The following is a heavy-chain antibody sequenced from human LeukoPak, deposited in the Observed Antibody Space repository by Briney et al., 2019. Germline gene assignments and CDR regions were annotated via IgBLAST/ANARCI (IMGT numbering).Heavy chain of an antibody. Sequence: AGTSLRLSCAASGFPFSRYAVHWVRQAPGKGLEWVALRSHDGGIEDYADSVKGRFTISRDNSRNTLYLQMNSLKLEDTAVYYCASSNEFYYDTSTYVDYWGQGTLVTVSS. D-gene: IGHD3-22*01. CDR2: RSHDGGIE. V-gene: IGHV3-30-3*01. CDR3: ASSNEFYYDTSTYVDY. CDR1: GFPFSRYA. J-gene: IGHJ4*02.